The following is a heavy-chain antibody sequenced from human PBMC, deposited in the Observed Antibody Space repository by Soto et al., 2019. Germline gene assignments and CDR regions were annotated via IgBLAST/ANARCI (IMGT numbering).Heavy chain of an antibody. CDR2: IYYSGST. CDR1: GGSISSGDYY. D-gene: IGHD1-26*01. CDR3: AREGGIVGATTVDY. J-gene: IGHJ4*02. Sequence: SETLSLTCTVSGGSISSGDYYWSWIRQPPGKGLEWIGYIYYSGSTYYNPSLKSRVNISVGTSKNQFSLKLSSVTAADTAVYYCAREGGIVGATTVDYWGQGTLVTVSS. V-gene: IGHV4-30-4*01.